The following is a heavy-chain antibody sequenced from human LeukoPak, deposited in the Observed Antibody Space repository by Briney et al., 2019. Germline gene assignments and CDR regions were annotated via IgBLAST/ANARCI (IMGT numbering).Heavy chain of an antibody. D-gene: IGHD3-3*01. CDR2: ISSSNSYI. CDR1: GFTFSSYG. CDR3: ARDSELLEWLPDSDL. J-gene: IGHJ5*02. Sequence: GGSLRLSCAASGFTFSSYGMHWVRQAPGKGLEWVSYISSSNSYIYYADSVKGRFTVSRDNAKNSVYLQMNSLRAEDTAVYYCARDSELLEWLPDSDLWGQGTLVTVSS. V-gene: IGHV3-21*05.